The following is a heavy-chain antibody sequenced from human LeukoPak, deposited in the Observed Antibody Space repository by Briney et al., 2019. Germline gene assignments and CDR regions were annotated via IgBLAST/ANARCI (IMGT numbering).Heavy chain of an antibody. CDR2: IIPIFGTA. CDR1: GGSFSNHG. Sequence: SVKVSCKASGGSFSNHGFSWVRQAPGQGLDWMGGIIPIFGTANYAEKFQGRVTIAADKSTSTAYMELSSFRSDDGAVYYCARDQGGYSYFDYWGQGTLVTVSS. D-gene: IGHD3-16*01. V-gene: IGHV1-69*06. CDR3: ARDQGGYSYFDY. J-gene: IGHJ4*02.